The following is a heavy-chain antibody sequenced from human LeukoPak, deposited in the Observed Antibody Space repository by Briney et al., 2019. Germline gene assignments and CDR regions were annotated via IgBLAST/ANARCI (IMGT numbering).Heavy chain of an antibody. V-gene: IGHV3-7*01. D-gene: IGHD1-26*01. CDR1: GITISDNY. CDR2: IKQDGSEK. Sequence: PGGSLRLSCAASGITISDNYMSWVRQAPGKGLEWVANIKQDGSEKYYVDSVKGRFTISRDNAKNSLYLQMNSLRAEDTAVYYCARKRTMGATPDAFDIWGQGTMVTVSS. J-gene: IGHJ3*02. CDR3: ARKRTMGATPDAFDI.